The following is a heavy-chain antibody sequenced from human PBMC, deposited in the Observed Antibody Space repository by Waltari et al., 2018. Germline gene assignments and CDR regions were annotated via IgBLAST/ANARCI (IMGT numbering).Heavy chain of an antibody. V-gene: IGHV1-8*03. Sequence: QVQPVQSGAEVKKPGASVKVSCKASASTFTSYDIHWIQQPTGQGLEWMGWMNPNSGNTGYAQKFQGRVTITRNTSISTAYMELSSLRSEDTAVYYCARVPGYSSGWYRDYWGQGTLVTVSS. D-gene: IGHD6-19*01. J-gene: IGHJ4*02. CDR2: MNPNSGNT. CDR1: ASTFTSYD. CDR3: ARVPGYSSGWYRDY.